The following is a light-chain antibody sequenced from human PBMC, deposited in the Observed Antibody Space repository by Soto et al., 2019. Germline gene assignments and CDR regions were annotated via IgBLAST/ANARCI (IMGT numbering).Light chain of an antibody. J-gene: IGLJ1*01. V-gene: IGLV1-40*01. Sequence: SVLTQPPPVSGAPGQRVTLSCPGGSSNIGAGYDVHWYQQLPGTAPKLLIYGNSNRPSGVPDRFSGSKSGTSASLAITGLQAEDEADYYCQSYDSSLSGYNYVFGTGTKVTVL. CDR2: GNS. CDR3: QSYDSSLSGYNYV. CDR1: SSNIGAGYD.